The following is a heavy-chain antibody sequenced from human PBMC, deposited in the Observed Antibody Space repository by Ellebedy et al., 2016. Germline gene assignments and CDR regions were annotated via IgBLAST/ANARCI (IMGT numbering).Heavy chain of an antibody. V-gene: IGHV1-69*13. Sequence: SVKVSCXASGGTFNSYAISWVRQAPGQGLEWMGVIIPVFGTPKYAQKLQGRVTITADVSTNTVYMELSSLRSEDTAIYYCARVDSSGSYGAGADIWFDPWGQGTLVTVSS. CDR2: IIPVFGTP. J-gene: IGHJ5*02. CDR3: ARVDSSGSYGAGADIWFDP. D-gene: IGHD3-22*01. CDR1: GGTFNSYA.